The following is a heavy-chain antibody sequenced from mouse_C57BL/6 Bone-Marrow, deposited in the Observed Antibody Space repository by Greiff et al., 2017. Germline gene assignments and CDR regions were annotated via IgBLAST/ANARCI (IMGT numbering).Heavy chain of an antibody. CDR2: ISNGGGST. CDR1: GFTFSDYY. D-gene: IGHD2-1*01. J-gene: IGHJ3*01. CDR3: ARLIYYGNYVWFAY. V-gene: IGHV5-12*01. Sequence: EVKLVESGGGLVQPGGSLKLSCAASGFTFSDYYMYWVRQTPEKRLEWVAYISNGGGSTYYPDTVKGRFTISRDNAKNTLYLQMSRLKSEDTAMXYCARLIYYGNYVWFAYWGQGTLVTVSA.